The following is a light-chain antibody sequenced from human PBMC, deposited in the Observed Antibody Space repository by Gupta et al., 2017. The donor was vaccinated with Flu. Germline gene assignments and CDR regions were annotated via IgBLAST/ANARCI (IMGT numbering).Light chain of an antibody. CDR2: GAS. J-gene: IGKJ1*01. Sequence: GERAALSRMASQSISNNVVWYQQKPGQAPRCLIYGASTRATGIPARFSGSGSGTEFTLTITNLQSEDFAVYYCQQYHNWPRTFGQGTRVEI. CDR3: QQYHNWPRT. CDR1: QSISNN. V-gene: IGKV3-15*01.